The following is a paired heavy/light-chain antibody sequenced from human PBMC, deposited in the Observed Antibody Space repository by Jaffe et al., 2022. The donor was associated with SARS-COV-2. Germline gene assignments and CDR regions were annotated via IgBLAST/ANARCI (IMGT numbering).Light chain of an antibody. CDR2: GAS. Sequence: EIVMTQSPATLSVSPGERATLSCRASQRVSSDLAWYQQKPGQAPRLLIYGASTRATGIPARFSGSGSGTEFTLTISSLQSEDFAVYYCQQYNKWPPSITFGQGTRLEIK. J-gene: IGKJ5*01. V-gene: IGKV3-15*01. CDR1: QRVSSD. CDR3: QQYNKWPPSIT.
Heavy chain of an antibody. D-gene: IGHD5-18*01. CDR2: IKQDGSDK. CDR1: GFTFSSYW. CDR3: AREGSKPAQPWLPYVEDYFDF. V-gene: IGHV3-7*01. Sequence: EVQLVESGGGLVQPGGSLRLSCAASGFTFSSYWMSWVRQAPGKGLEWVANIKQDGSDKYYVDSVKGRFTISRDNAKNSLSLQMNSLRAEDTAVYYCAREGSKPAQPWLPYVEDYFDFWGQGTLVTVSS. J-gene: IGHJ4*02.